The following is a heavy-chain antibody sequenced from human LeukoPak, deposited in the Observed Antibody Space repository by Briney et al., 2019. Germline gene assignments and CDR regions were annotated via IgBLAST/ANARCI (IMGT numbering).Heavy chain of an antibody. CDR1: GFTFSDYG. Sequence: GGSLRLSCAASGFTFSDYGMHWVRQAPGKGLEWLAFIRYDGTNKYYADSVKGRFTISRDNAKNSLYLQMNSLRAEDTAVYYCARDHGSMVRGVIGRSSDYYYHYYMDVWGKGTTVTVSS. CDR2: IRYDGTNK. D-gene: IGHD3-10*01. CDR3: ARDHGSMVRGVIGRSSDYYYHYYMDV. V-gene: IGHV3-30*02. J-gene: IGHJ6*03.